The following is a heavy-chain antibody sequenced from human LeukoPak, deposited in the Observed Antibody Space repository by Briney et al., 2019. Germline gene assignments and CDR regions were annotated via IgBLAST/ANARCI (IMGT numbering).Heavy chain of an antibody. J-gene: IGHJ4*02. CDR2: INHSGST. D-gene: IGHD5-18*01. CDR3: ARGPRRGYSYGFLYFDY. CDR1: GGSFSGYY. Sequence: SETLSLTCAVYGGSFSGYYWSWIRQPPGKGLEWIGEINHSGSTNYNPSLKSRVTISVDTSKNQFSLKLSSVTAADTAVYYCARGPRRGYSYGFLYFDYWGQGTLVTVSS. V-gene: IGHV4-34*01.